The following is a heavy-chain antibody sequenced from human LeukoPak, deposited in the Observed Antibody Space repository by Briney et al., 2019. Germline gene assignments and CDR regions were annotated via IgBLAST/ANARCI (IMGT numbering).Heavy chain of an antibody. CDR3: VILVTTERGFDY. J-gene: IGHJ4*02. D-gene: IGHD4-17*01. CDR2: ISSNGGST. Sequence: PGGSLRLSCAASGFTFSSYGMHWVRQAPGKGLEYVSAISSNGGSTYYADSVKGRFTISRDNSKNTLYLQMSSLRAEDTAVYYCVILVTTERGFDYWGQGTLVTVSS. V-gene: IGHV3-64D*06. CDR1: GFTFSSYG.